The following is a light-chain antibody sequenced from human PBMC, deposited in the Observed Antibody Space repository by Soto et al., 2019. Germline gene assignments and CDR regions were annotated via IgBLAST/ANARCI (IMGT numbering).Light chain of an antibody. CDR1: SSDVGGYNY. V-gene: IGLV2-11*01. Sequence: QSALTQPRSVSGSPGQSVTISCTGTSSDVGGYNYVSWYQQHPGKAPKLMIYNVSKRPSGVPDRFSGSKSGNTASLTISGLQAEDEAGYYCCSYAGTYTVFGEGTKLTVL. CDR2: NVS. CDR3: CSYAGTYTV. J-gene: IGLJ2*01.